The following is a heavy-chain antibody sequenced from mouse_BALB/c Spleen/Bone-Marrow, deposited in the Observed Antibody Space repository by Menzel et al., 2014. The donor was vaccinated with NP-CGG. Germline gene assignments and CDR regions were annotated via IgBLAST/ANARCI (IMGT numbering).Heavy chain of an antibody. Sequence: EVQLVESGGGLVQPGGSLKLSCAVSVFTFSSYGMSWVRQTPDKRLELVATINSNGGSTYYPDSVKGRFTISRDNAKNTLYLQMSSLKSEDTAMYYCARDYDYDYWGQGTALTVSS. CDR3: ARDYDYDY. CDR1: VFTFSSYG. J-gene: IGHJ2*01. CDR2: INSNGGST. V-gene: IGHV5-6-3*01. D-gene: IGHD2-4*01.